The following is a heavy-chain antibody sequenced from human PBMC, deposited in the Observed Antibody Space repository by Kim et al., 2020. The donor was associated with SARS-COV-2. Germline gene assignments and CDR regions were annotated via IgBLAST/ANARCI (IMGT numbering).Heavy chain of an antibody. CDR2: IWYDGSNK. V-gene: IGHV3-33*01. J-gene: IGHJ4*02. D-gene: IGHD3-3*01. CDR3: ARDGRYYDFWTAPDY. Sequence: GGSLRLSCAASGFTFSSYGMHWVRQAPGKGLEWVAVIWYDGSNKYYADSVKGRFTISRDNSKNTLYLQMNSLRAEDTAVYYCARDGRYYDFWTAPDYWGQGTLVTVSS. CDR1: GFTFSSYG.